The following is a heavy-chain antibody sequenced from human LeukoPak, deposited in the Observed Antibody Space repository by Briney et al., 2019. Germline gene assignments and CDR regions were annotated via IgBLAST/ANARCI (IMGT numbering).Heavy chain of an antibody. J-gene: IGHJ4*02. V-gene: IGHV4-39*07. CDR1: GGSISSSSYY. CDR2: IYYSGST. CDR3: ARVAAAGQTLDY. Sequence: PSETLSLTCTVSGGSISSSSYYWGWIRQPPGKGLEWIGSIYYSGSTYYNPSLKSRVTISVDTSKNQFSLKLSSVTAADTAVYYCARVAAAGQTLDYWGQGTLVTVSS. D-gene: IGHD6-13*01.